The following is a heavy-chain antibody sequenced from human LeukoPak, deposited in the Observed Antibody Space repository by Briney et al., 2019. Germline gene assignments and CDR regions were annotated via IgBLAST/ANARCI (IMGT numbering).Heavy chain of an antibody. V-gene: IGHV4-61*02. CDR3: ARDRVVPAAPSHWAEDLDAFDI. CDR1: GGSISSSSYY. Sequence: SETLSLTCTVSGGSISSSSYYWSWIRQPAGKGLEWIGRIYTSGSTNYNPSLKSRVTISVDTSKNQFSLKLSSVTAADTAVYYCARDRVVPAAPSHWAEDLDAFDIWGQGTMVTVSS. CDR2: IYTSGST. J-gene: IGHJ3*02. D-gene: IGHD2-2*01.